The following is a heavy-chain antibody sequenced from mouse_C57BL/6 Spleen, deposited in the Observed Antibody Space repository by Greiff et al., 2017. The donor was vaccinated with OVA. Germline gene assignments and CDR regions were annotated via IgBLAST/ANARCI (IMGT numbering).Heavy chain of an antibody. D-gene: IGHD1-1*01. J-gene: IGHJ2*01. Sequence: VKLQQPGAELVKPGASVKLSCKASGYTFTSYWMHWVKQRPGQGLEWIGMIHPNSGSTNYNEKFKSKATLTVDKSSSTAYMQLSSLTSEDSAVYYCASPITTVVASDYWGQGTTLTVSS. CDR3: ASPITTVVASDY. V-gene: IGHV1-64*01. CDR2: IHPNSGST. CDR1: GYTFTSYW.